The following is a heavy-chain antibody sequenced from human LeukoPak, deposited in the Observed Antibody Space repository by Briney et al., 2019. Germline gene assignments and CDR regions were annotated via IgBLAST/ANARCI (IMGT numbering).Heavy chain of an antibody. CDR1: GFTFDDYA. CDR2: ISWNSGSI. J-gene: IGHJ6*02. D-gene: IGHD1-26*01. Sequence: GGSLRLSCAASGFTFDDYAMHWVRQAPGKGLEWVSGISWNSGSIGYADSVKGRFTISRDNAKNSLYLQMNSLRAEGTALYYCAKDIKVGAESTYYYYGMDVWGQGTTVTVSS. V-gene: IGHV3-9*01. CDR3: AKDIKVGAESTYYYYGMDV.